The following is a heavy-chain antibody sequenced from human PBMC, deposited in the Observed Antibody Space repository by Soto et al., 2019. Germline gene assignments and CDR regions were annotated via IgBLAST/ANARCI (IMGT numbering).Heavy chain of an antibody. V-gene: IGHV3-21*01. Sequence: VQLVESGGGLVRPGGSLRLSCTVSGFAFNNYGINWVRQAPGKGLEWVSSISKSDETYYSDSVKGRFTISRDNAKNSVSLQMNTLRVEDTAVYYCAREDSIIIPAVSDFWGQGTLVTVSS. D-gene: IGHD2-2*01. CDR1: GFAFNNYG. J-gene: IGHJ4*02. CDR2: ISKSDET. CDR3: AREDSIIIPAVSDF.